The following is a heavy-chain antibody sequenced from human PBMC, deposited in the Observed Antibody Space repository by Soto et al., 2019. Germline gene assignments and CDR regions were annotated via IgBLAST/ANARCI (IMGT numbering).Heavy chain of an antibody. D-gene: IGHD6-13*01. CDR2: ISAYNGNT. V-gene: IGHV1-18*01. CDR3: ARTPPYSSSWPPPTGWFDP. Sequence: ASVKVSCKASGYTFTSYGISWVRQAPGQGLEWMGWISAYNGNTNYAQKLQGRVTMTTDTSTSTAYMELRSLRSDDTAVYYCARTPPYSSSWPPPTGWFDPWGQGTLVTVSS. CDR1: GYTFTSYG. J-gene: IGHJ5*02.